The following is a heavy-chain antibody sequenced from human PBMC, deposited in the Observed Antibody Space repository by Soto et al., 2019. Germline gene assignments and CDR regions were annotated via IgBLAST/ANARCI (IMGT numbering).Heavy chain of an antibody. J-gene: IGHJ3*02. CDR3: TTDQISSTSSDAFDI. V-gene: IGHV3-15*01. D-gene: IGHD2-2*01. CDR1: RFTFSNAW. CDR2: IKSKTDGGTT. Sequence: GGSLRLSCAASRFTFSNAWMSWVRQAPGKGLEWVGRIKSKTDGGTTDYAAPVKGRFTISRDDSKNTLYLQMNSLKTEDTAVYYCTTDQISSTSSDAFDIWGQGTMVTVSS.